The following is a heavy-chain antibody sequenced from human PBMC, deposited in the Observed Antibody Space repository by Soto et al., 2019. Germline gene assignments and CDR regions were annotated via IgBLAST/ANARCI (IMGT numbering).Heavy chain of an antibody. CDR2: IYSGGST. V-gene: IGHV3-53*01. Sequence: GGSLRLSCAASGFTVSSNYMSWVRQAPGKGLEWVSVIYSGGSTYYADSVKGRFTISRDNAKNSLYLQMNSLRAEDTAVYYCARDHHGPQQLVRDHWFDPWGQGTLVTVSS. J-gene: IGHJ5*02. CDR1: GFTVSSNY. D-gene: IGHD6-13*01. CDR3: ARDHHGPQQLVRDHWFDP.